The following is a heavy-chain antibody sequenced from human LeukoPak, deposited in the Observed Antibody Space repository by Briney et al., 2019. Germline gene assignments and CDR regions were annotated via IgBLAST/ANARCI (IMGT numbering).Heavy chain of an antibody. V-gene: IGHV3-30*01. CDR1: GFTFSSYA. CDR3: ARQLTLGLYYYDSSGYYQGFDY. Sequence: QSGGSLRLSCAASGFTFSSYAMHWVRQAPGKGLEWVAVISYDGSNKYYADSVKGRFTISRDNSKNTLYLQMNSLRAEDTAVYYCARQLTLGLYYYDSSGYYQGFDYWGQGTLVTASS. D-gene: IGHD3-22*01. J-gene: IGHJ4*02. CDR2: ISYDGSNK.